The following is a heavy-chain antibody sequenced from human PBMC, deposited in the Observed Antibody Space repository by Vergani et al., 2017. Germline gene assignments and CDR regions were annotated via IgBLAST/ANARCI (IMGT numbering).Heavy chain of an antibody. D-gene: IGHD6-13*01. CDR1: GFTFSSYG. J-gene: IGHJ4*02. V-gene: IGHV3-33*01. Sequence: QVQLVESGGGVVQPGRSLRLSCAASGFTFSSYGMHWVRQAPGKGLEWVAVIWYDGSKKYYADSVKGRFTISRDNSKNTLYLQMNSLRAEDTAVYYCARDVLAAAGTYYFDYWGQGTLVTVSS. CDR3: ARDVLAAAGTYYFDY. CDR2: IWYDGSKK.